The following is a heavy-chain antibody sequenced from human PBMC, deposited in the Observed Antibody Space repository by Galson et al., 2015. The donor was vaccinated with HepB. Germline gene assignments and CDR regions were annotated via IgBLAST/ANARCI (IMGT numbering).Heavy chain of an antibody. CDR3: ARDSGQAFFGVVIDRDY. Sequence: SVKVSCKASGYTFISYGISWVRQAPGQGLEWMGWISAYNGNTNYAQKLQGRVTMTTDTSTSTAYMELRSLRSDDTAVYYCARDSGQAFFGVVIDRDYWGQGTLVTVSS. CDR2: ISAYNGNT. J-gene: IGHJ4*02. CDR1: GYTFISYG. D-gene: IGHD3-3*01. V-gene: IGHV1-18*01.